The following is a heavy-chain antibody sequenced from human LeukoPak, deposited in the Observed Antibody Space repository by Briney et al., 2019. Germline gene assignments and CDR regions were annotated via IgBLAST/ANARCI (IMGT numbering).Heavy chain of an antibody. CDR3: AFYSYYDFWSGYYKEGYYFDY. D-gene: IGHD3-3*01. V-gene: IGHV1-69*13. CDR1: GGTFSSYA. J-gene: IGHJ4*02. CDR2: IIPIFGTA. Sequence: ASVKVSCKASGGTFSSYAISRVRQAPGQGLEWMGGIIPIFGTANYAQKFQGRVTITADESTSTAYMELSSPRSEDTAVYYCAFYSYYDFWSGYYKEGYYFDYWGQGTLVTVSS.